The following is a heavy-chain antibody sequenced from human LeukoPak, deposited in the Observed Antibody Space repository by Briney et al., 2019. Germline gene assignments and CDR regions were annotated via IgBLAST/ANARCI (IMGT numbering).Heavy chain of an antibody. J-gene: IGHJ5*02. CDR1: GCSISSYY. CDR3: ARAPYYDFWSGYSDNYFDH. V-gene: IGHV4-59*01. D-gene: IGHD3-3*01. CDR2: IYYSGST. Sequence: SGTLSLTCTVSGCSISSYYWSWIRQPPGKGLEWIGYIYYSGSTNYNPSPKSRVTMSVDTSKNQFSLKLDSVTAADTAVYYCARAPYYDFWSGYSDNYFDHWGQGTLVTVSS.